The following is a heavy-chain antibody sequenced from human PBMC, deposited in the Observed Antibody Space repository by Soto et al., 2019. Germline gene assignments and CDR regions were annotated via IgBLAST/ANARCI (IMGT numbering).Heavy chain of an antibody. CDR1: GGSVTSNNW. CDR2: IHHSGST. J-gene: IGHJ4*02. D-gene: IGHD1-1*01. V-gene: IGHV4-4*02. Sequence: QVRLQESGPGLVKPSGTLSLTCAVSGGSVTSNNWWSWVRQPPGEGLDYIGEIHHSGSTNYNPSLKSRVTISVAKSKRQCSLRLSSVTAADTAVYYCMSNAERGYYFAYWGQGTLVTVSS. CDR3: MSNAERGYYFAY.